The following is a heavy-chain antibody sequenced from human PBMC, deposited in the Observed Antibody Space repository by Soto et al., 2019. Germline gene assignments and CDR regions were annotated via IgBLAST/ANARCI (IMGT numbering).Heavy chain of an antibody. J-gene: IGHJ4*02. V-gene: IGHV3-53*02. CDR3: ARGRGTCVVTTCYLPFDS. Sequence: EVQLVETGGGLIQPGGALILSCAASGFTVSSKYMSWLRQAPGKGLEWVSILYSDGNTYYADSVKGRFTVSRDNSKNTMKLQMNSLRSEDTAVYFCARGRGTCVVTTCYLPFDSWGQGALVTVSS. D-gene: IGHD2-2*01. CDR2: LYSDGNT. CDR1: GFTVSSKY.